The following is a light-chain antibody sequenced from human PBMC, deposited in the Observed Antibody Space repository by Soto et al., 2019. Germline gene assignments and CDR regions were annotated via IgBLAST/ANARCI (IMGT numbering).Light chain of an antibody. V-gene: IGKV1-5*01. Sequence: DIQMTQYPSTLSASVGDRVTITCRASESISSWLAWYQQKPGKAPKLLIYDASSLESGVPSRFSGSGSGTEFTLTISSLQPDDFAIYYCQQYNSYSVLTFGGGTKVEIK. CDR1: ESISSW. CDR3: QQYNSYSVLT. CDR2: DAS. J-gene: IGKJ4*01.